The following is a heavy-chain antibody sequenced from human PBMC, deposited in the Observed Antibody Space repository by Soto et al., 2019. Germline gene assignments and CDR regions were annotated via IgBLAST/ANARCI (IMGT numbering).Heavy chain of an antibody. CDR3: ARLSRPNYYDTSGFFKDNWVDP. CDR2: IIPIVETP. D-gene: IGHD3-22*01. V-gene: IGHV1-69*01. CDR1: GGTFNSYD. J-gene: IGHJ5*02. Sequence: QVQLVQSGAEVKKPGSSMKVSCKASGGTFNSYDINWVRQAPGQGLEWMGGIIPIVETPKYAQKFQGRVTITADESTITVYMELSSLRSEDTAMYYCARLSRPNYYDTSGFFKDNWVDPWGQGTLVTVSS.